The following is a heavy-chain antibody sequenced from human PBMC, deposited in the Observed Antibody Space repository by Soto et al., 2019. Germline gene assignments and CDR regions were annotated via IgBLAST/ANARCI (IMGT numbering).Heavy chain of an antibody. CDR1: GGSFSGYY. V-gene: IGHV4-34*01. CDR2: INHSGST. J-gene: IGHJ5*02. D-gene: IGHD3-9*01. CDR3: ARVSPNSRYCDWSTKRGWFDP. Sequence: SETLSLTCAVYGGSFSGYYWSWIRQPPGKGLEWIGEINHSGSTNYNPSLKSRVTISVDTSKNQFSLKLSSVTAADTAVYYCARVSPNSRYCDWSTKRGWFDPWGQGTLVTVSS.